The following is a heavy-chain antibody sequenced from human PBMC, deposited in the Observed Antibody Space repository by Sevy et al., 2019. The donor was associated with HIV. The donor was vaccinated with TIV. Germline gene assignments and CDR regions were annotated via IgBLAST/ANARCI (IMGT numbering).Heavy chain of an antibody. J-gene: IGHJ4*02. Sequence: GGSLRLSCAASGFTFSSYAMSWVRQAPGKGLEWVSDISGSGGSTYYPDSGKGRFTISRDNSKNTLYLQMNSLRAEDTAVYYCAGIFGDLFDYWGQGTLVTVSS. CDR3: AGIFGDLFDY. V-gene: IGHV3-23*01. D-gene: IGHD3-3*01. CDR1: GFTFSSYA. CDR2: ISGSGGST.